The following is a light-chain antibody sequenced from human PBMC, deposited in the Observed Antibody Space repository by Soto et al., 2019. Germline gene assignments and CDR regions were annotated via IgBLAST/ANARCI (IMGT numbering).Light chain of an antibody. CDR1: QTISSY. CDR2: STS. V-gene: IGKV1-39*01. J-gene: IGKJ2*01. CDR3: QQTFKTPHT. Sequence: DIHMTQSPTSLSASVGDSVPISCRASQTISSYLNWYQQQPGKAPKLLIYSTSNLQTGVPSRFSGSGFGTDYTLTISSLQPADFATYYCQQTFKTPHTFGQGTKVDIK.